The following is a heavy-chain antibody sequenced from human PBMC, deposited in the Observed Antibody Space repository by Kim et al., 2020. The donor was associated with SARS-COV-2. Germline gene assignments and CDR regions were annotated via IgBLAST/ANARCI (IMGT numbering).Heavy chain of an antibody. D-gene: IGHD5-18*01. CDR3: ARDDDTAFDY. J-gene: IGHJ4*02. V-gene: IGHV3-7*01. Sequence: KYYVDSVKGRFTISRDNAKNSLYLQMNSLRAEDTAVYYCARDDDTAFDYWGQGTLVTVSS. CDR2: K.